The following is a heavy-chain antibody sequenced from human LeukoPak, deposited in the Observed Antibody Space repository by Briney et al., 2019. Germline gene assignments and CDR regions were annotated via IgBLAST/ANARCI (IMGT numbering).Heavy chain of an antibody. CDR3: ARVGACDSSGDGFDY. V-gene: IGHV3-20*04. D-gene: IGHD3-22*01. J-gene: IGHJ4*02. CDR2: INWNGGST. Sequence: GGSLRLSCAASGFTFDDYGMSWVRQAPGKGLEWVSGINWNGGSTGYADSVKGRFTISRDNAKNSLYLQMNSLRAEDTALYYCARVGACDSSGDGFDYWGQGTLVTVSS. CDR1: GFTFDDYG.